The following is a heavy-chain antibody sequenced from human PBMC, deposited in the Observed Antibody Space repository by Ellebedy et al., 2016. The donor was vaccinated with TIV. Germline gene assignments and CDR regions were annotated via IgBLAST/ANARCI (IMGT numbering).Heavy chain of an antibody. V-gene: IGHV3-21*06. CDR2: ISNVDSYI. J-gene: IGHJ6*02. Sequence: GESLKISCAASGFTFSSYSMFWVRQAPGKGLEWVSSISNVDSYIYYADSVRGRFTISRDNANNSLYLQMKSLRAEDTAVYYLARARPRITGTTWYGIDVWGQGTTFTVSS. CDR1: GFTFSSYS. CDR3: ARARPRITGTTWYGIDV. D-gene: IGHD1-7*01.